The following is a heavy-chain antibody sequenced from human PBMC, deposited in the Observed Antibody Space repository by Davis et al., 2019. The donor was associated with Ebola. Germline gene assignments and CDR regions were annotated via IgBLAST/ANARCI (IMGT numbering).Heavy chain of an antibody. D-gene: IGHD6-13*01. V-gene: IGHV4-61*01. CDR1: GGSVSSGSYY. CDR2: IYYSGST. Sequence: PSETLSLTCTVSGGSVSSGSYYWSWIRQPPGKGLEWIGYIYYSGSTNYNPSLKSRVTMSVDTSKNQFSLKLSSVTAADTAVYYCASPRIAAAGYYYGMDVWGQGTTVTVSS. J-gene: IGHJ6*02. CDR3: ASPRIAAAGYYYGMDV.